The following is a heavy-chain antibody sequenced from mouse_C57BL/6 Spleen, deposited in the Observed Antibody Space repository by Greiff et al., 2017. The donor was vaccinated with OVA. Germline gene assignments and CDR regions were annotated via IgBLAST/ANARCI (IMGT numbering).Heavy chain of an antibody. CDR3: ARYSYYGSSYERAMDY. J-gene: IGHJ4*01. CDR2: IHPNSGST. V-gene: IGHV1-64*01. D-gene: IGHD1-1*01. CDR1: GYTFTSYW. Sequence: QVQLQQSGAELVKPGASVKLSCKASGYTFTSYWMHWVKQRPGQGLEWIGMIHPNSGSTNYNEKFKSKATLTVDKSSSTAYMQLSSLTSEDSAVYYCARYSYYGSSYERAMDYWGQGTSVTVSS.